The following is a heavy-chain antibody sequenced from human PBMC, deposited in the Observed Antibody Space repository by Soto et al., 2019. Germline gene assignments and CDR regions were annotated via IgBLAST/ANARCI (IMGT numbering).Heavy chain of an antibody. CDR3: TRHSLEYSSSSDWFDP. V-gene: IGHV3-15*01. CDR1: GFTFSNAW. D-gene: IGHD6-6*01. Sequence: GGSLRLSCAASGFTFSNAWMSWVRQAPGKGLEWVGRIKSKTDGGTTDYAAPVKGRFTISRDDSKNTLYLQMNSLKTEDTAVYYCTRHSLEYSSSSDWFDPWGQGTLVTVSS. CDR2: IKSKTDGGTT. J-gene: IGHJ5*02.